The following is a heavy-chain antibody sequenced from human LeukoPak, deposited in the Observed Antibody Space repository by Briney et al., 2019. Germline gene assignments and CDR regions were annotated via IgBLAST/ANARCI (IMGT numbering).Heavy chain of an antibody. D-gene: IGHD5-24*01. J-gene: IGHJ4*02. CDR3: ARDGYKTRGPYDY. CDR1: GFTYSSYS. V-gene: IGHV3-48*02. Sequence: GGSLRLSCAASGFTYSSYSMNWVRHAPGKGLEWVSHISSSSSTIYYADSVEGRFTISRDNAKNSLYLQMNSLRDEDTAVYYCARDGYKTRGPYDYWGQGTLVTVSS. CDR2: ISSSSSTI.